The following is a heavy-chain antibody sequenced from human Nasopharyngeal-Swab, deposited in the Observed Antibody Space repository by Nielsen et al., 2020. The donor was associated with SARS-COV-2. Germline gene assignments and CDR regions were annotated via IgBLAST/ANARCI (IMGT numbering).Heavy chain of an antibody. J-gene: IGHJ4*02. V-gene: IGHV3-66*01. CDR1: GFTVSSNY. D-gene: IGHD5-12*01. CDR3: AREGVGYDSSPALGLGY. Sequence: LTCAASGFTVSSNYMSWVRQAPGKGLEWVSVIYSGGSTYYADSVKGRSTISRDNSKNTLYLQMNSLRAEDTAVYYCAREGVGYDSSPALGLGYWGQGTLVTVSS. CDR2: IYSGGST.